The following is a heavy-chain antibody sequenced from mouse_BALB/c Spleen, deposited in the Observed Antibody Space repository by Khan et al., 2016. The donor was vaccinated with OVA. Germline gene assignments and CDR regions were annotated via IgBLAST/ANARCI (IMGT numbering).Heavy chain of an antibody. D-gene: IGHD2-3*01. CDR2: IYPGDGAT. V-gene: IGHV1-87*01. CDR3: ARSYDGCYGGFAY. CDR1: GYTFTSYW. J-gene: IGHJ3*01. Sequence: VQLQQSGAELARPGASVKLSCKASGYTFTSYWMQWVKQRPGQGLEWIGAIYPGDGATRYTQKFKGKATLTADKSSSTAYMQLSSLASEDSAVYEGARSYDGCYGGFAYWGKGTLVTVTA.